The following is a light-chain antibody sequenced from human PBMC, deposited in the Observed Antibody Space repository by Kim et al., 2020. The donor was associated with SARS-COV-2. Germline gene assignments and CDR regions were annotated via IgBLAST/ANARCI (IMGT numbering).Light chain of an antibody. V-gene: IGLV3-1*01. J-gene: IGLJ1*01. CDR3: QAWDSSTFYV. CDR1: KLGDKY. CDR2: QDS. Sequence: SSELTQPPSVSVSPGQTASITCSGDKLGDKYVCWYQQKPGQSPVVVIYQDSKRPSGIPERFSGSNSGNTATLTISGTQAMDEADYYCQAWDSSTFYVFGTGTKVTVL.